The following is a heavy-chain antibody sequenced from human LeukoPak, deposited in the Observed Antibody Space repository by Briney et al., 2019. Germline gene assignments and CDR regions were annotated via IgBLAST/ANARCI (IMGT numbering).Heavy chain of an antibody. CDR1: GGTFSSYA. D-gene: IGHD3-22*01. J-gene: IGHJ3*02. CDR2: IIAIFGTA. Sequence: ASVKVSCKASGGTFSSYAISWVRQGPGQRLEWMGGIIAIFGTANYAQKFQGRVTITADESTSTAYMELSSVRSEGTAAFYCARQHYYDSSGYFDAFDIWGQGTMVTVSS. V-gene: IGHV1-69*01. CDR3: ARQHYYDSSGYFDAFDI.